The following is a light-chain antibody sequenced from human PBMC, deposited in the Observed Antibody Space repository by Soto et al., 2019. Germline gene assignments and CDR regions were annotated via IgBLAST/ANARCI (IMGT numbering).Light chain of an antibody. V-gene: IGLV1-44*01. J-gene: IGLJ1*01. Sequence: QSALTQPHSASGTPGQRVTISCSGSSSNIGTSSVHWFQQFPGTAPKLLISTTNQRPSGVPERFSGSKSGTSASLAISGLQSEDEADYYCAAWDDSRNGHVFGTGTKVTVL. CDR1: SSNIGTSS. CDR3: AAWDDSRNGHV. CDR2: TTN.